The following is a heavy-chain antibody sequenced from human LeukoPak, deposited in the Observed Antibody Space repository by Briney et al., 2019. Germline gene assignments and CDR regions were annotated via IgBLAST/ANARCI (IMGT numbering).Heavy chain of an antibody. CDR3: ASRLSSGWYGGHDY. D-gene: IGHD6-19*01. CDR2: IYTTGIT. V-gene: IGHV4-4*07. J-gene: IGHJ4*02. CDR1: GGSISSYY. Sequence: SETLSLTCTVSGGSISSYYWSWIRQPAGKGLEWIGRIYTTGITNYNPSLKSRVTMSVDTSKNQFSLKLSSVTAADTAVYYCASRLSSGWYGGHDYWGQGTLVTVSS.